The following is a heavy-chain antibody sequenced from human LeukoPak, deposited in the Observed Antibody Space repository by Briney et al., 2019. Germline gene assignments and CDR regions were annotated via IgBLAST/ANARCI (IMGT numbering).Heavy chain of an antibody. J-gene: IGHJ4*02. V-gene: IGHV4-38-2*01. D-gene: IGHD5-24*01. CDR2: IYHSGST. Sequence: PSETLSLTCAVSGYSISSGYYWGWIRQPPGKGLEWIGSIYHSGSTYYNPSLKSRVTISVDTSKNQFSLKLSSVTAADTAVYYCARDLIDGYNPMLINYWGQGTLVTVSS. CDR3: ARDLIDGYNPMLINY. CDR1: GYSISSGYY.